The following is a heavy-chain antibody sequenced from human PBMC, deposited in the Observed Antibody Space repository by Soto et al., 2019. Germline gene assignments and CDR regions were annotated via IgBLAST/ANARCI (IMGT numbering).Heavy chain of an antibody. V-gene: IGHV3-7*01. CDR2: IKPDGSEK. D-gene: IGHD3-3*01. CDR1: GFSSNNHF. Sequence: EVRLVESGGGLVQPGGSLRLSCAASGFSSNNHFMSWVRQAPGKGLEWVANIKPDGSEKNYVDSVKGRFTISRDNAKNSLYLQMNSLRAEDTAVYYCARELSWSGRDYWGQGTLVTVSS. J-gene: IGHJ4*02. CDR3: ARELSWSGRDY.